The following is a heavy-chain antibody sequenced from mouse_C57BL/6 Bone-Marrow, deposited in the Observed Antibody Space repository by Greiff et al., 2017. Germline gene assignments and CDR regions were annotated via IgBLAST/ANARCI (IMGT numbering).Heavy chain of an antibody. CDR1: GYTFTSYT. Sequence: QVQLQQSGAELARPGASVKMSCKASGYTFTSYTVHWVKQRPGQGLEWIGYINPSSGYTKYNQKFKDKATLTADKSSSTAYMQLSSLTSEDSAVYYCAITTVVAFDYWGQGTTLTVSS. V-gene: IGHV1-4*01. J-gene: IGHJ2*01. CDR3: AITTVVAFDY. CDR2: INPSSGYT. D-gene: IGHD1-1*01.